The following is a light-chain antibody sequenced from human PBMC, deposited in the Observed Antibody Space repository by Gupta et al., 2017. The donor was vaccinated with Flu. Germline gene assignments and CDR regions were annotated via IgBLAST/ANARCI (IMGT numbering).Light chain of an antibody. CDR2: RDS. CDR3: PMWNSTTGI. V-gene: IGLV3-9*01. Sequence: ALGQTARITLWVNNLGNKDVHWYLQKPAQAPVRGIYRDSSRPSGIPERFSGSTSAKTATLTISGAQAGDDSYYYSPMWNSTTGIFGGGTKLTVL. CDR1: NLGNKD. J-gene: IGLJ2*01.